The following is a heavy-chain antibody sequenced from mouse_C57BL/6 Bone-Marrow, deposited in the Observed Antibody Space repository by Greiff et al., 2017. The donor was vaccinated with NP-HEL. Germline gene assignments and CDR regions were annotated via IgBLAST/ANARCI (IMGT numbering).Heavy chain of an antibody. CDR3: ARFQNPYYDYDGSFDY. V-gene: IGHV1-64*01. Sequence: VQLQQPGAELVKPGASVKLSCKASGYTFTSYWMHWVKQRPGQGLEWIGMIHPNSGSTNYNEKFKSKATLTVDKSSSTAYMQLSSLTSEDSAVYYCARFQNPYYDYDGSFDYWGQGTTLTVSS. CDR1: GYTFTSYW. J-gene: IGHJ2*01. CDR2: IHPNSGST. D-gene: IGHD2-4*01.